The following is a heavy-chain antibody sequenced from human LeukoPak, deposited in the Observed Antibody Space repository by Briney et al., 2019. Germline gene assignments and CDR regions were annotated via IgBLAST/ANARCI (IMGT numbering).Heavy chain of an antibody. V-gene: IGHV1-8*01. CDR1: GYTFTSYD. CDR3: ASAPSGSSFMDV. J-gene: IGHJ6*02. D-gene: IGHD3-10*01. CDR2: MNPNSGDT. Sequence: ASVKVSCKASGYTFTSYDINWVRQATGQGLEWMGWMNPNSGDTGYAQKFQGRVTMTRDTSISTAYMELSRLRSDDTAVYYCASAPSGSSFMDVWGQGTTVTVSS.